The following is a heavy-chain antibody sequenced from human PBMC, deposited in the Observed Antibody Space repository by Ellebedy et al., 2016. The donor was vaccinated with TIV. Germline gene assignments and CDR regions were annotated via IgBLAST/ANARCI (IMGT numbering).Heavy chain of an antibody. CDR3: ARGRGGSYSIPFDH. J-gene: IGHJ4*02. Sequence: SETLSLXCSVSGYSIRSGYYWGWIRQPPGKGLDWIGNIYHRGSTNYNPSLKSRVTISVDTSKNQFSLKLNSVTAADTAVYYCARGRGGSYSIPFDHWGQGTLVTVSS. D-gene: IGHD1-26*01. CDR1: GYSIRSGYY. CDR2: IYHRGST. V-gene: IGHV4-38-2*02.